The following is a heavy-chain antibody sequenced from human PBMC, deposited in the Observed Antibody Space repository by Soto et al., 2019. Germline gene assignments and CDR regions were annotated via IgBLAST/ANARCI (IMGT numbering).Heavy chain of an antibody. D-gene: IGHD6-25*01. CDR2: INPNNGGT. V-gene: IGHV1-2*04. CDR3: ARDLGYSSASYGTDV. J-gene: IGHJ6*02. CDR1: GYTFTGYY. Sequence: ASVKVSCKASGYTFTGYYIHWVRQAPGQGLEWMGWINPNNGGTNYAQKFQGWVTMTRDTSISTAYMELSRLRSADTAVYSCARDLGYSSASYGTDVCGQGATV.